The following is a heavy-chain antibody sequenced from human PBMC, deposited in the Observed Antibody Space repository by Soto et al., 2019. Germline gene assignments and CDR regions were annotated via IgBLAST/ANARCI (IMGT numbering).Heavy chain of an antibody. CDR3: ARDQSFDRSYYYGIDV. V-gene: IGHV5-51*01. D-gene: IGHD3-22*01. Sequence: VESLKISCKGSGYSFTNYWIGWVRQMPGKGLEWMGIISPGDSNIRYSPSCQGQVTISADKSISTAYLQWSSLKASDTAMYYCARDQSFDRSYYYGIDVWGQGTTVTVSS. CDR1: GYSFTNYW. J-gene: IGHJ6*02. CDR2: ISPGDSNI.